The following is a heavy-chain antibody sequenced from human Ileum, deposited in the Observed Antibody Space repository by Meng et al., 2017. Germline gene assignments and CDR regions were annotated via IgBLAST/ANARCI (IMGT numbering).Heavy chain of an antibody. CDR1: GGSISSYY. V-gene: IGHV4-59*01. CDR2: IYYGGST. Sequence: GSLRLSCTVSGGSISSYYWSWIRQPPGKGLEWIGYIYYGGSTNYNPSLKSRVTISVDTSKNQFSLKLSSVTAADTAVYYCARADPSNDAFDIWGQGTMVTVSS. J-gene: IGHJ3*02. CDR3: ARADPSNDAFDI.